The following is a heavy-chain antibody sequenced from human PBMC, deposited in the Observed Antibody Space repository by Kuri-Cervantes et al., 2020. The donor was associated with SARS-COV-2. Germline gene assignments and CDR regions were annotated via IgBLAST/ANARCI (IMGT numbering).Heavy chain of an antibody. D-gene: IGHD5-24*01. CDR2: IYESGDT. Sequence: GSLRLSCTVSGASISSSTYYWGWIRQSPGKGLEWLGSIYESGDTYYSSSLKSRLSLSVDTSKNQFSLKLTSVTAADTAVYYCARDLGQKRWLQYWYFDLRGRGTLVTVSS. CDR3: ARDLGQKRWLQYWYFDL. J-gene: IGHJ2*01. CDR1: GASISSSTYY. V-gene: IGHV4-39*07.